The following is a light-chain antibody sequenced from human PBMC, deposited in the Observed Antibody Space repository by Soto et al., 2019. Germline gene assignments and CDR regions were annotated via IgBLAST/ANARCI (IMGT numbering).Light chain of an antibody. V-gene: IGLV1-44*01. J-gene: IGLJ3*02. CDR2: TNN. CDR3: AAWDGSLQSWV. Sequence: QSVLTQPPSASGTPGQRVTISCSGSNSNIGSHTVNWYQQLPGTAPKLLIYTNNQRPSGVPDRFSDSKSGTSASLAISGLQSEDEADYYCAAWDGSLQSWVFGGGTKLTFL. CDR1: NSNIGSHT.